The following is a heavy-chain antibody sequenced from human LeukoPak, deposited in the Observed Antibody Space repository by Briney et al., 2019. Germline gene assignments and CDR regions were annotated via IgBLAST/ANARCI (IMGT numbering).Heavy chain of an antibody. CDR1: GFTFSSYG. Sequence: GGSLSLSCAASGFTFSSYGMHWVRQAPGRGREWVAVISYYGSNKYYRDSVKGRFTISRDNSKNKMYLKMNSLRAEDKAVYYCAKPRVRGVIITGYFDYWGQGTLVTVSS. D-gene: IGHD3-10*01. CDR2: ISYYGSNK. V-gene: IGHV3-30*18. CDR3: AKPRVRGVIITGYFDY. J-gene: IGHJ4*02.